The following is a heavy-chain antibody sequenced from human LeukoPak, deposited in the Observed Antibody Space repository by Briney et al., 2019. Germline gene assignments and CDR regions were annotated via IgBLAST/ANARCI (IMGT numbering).Heavy chain of an antibody. V-gene: IGHV3-30*02. CDR2: IRADASNE. J-gene: IGHJ4*02. CDR3: ARGPPRFTIFGVADPQVLVTY. D-gene: IGHD3-3*01. Sequence: GGSLRLSCAASGFTFSSYAMSWVRQAPGKGLEWVAFIRADASNEEYADSVKGRFTISRDNSKNSLYLQVNSLRAEDTAVYYCARGPPRFTIFGVADPQVLVTYWGQGTLVTVSS. CDR1: GFTFSSYA.